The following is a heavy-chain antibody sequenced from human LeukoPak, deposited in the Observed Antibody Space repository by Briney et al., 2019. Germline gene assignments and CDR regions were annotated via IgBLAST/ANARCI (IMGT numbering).Heavy chain of an antibody. Sequence: PSETLSLTCAVYGGSFSGYYWSWIRQPPGKGLEWIGEINHSGSTNYNPSLKSRVTISVDTSKNQFSLKLSSVTAADTAVYYCARALRSIRRFDPWGQGTLVTVSS. D-gene: IGHD4-17*01. CDR2: INHSGST. CDR1: GGSFSGYY. J-gene: IGHJ5*02. CDR3: ARALRSIRRFDP. V-gene: IGHV4-34*01.